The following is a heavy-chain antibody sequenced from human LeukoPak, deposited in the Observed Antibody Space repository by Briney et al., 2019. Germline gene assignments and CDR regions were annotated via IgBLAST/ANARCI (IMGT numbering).Heavy chain of an antibody. CDR2: IIPIFGTA. J-gene: IGHJ6*03. Sequence: GASVKVSCKASGGTFTSYAISWVRQAPGQGLEWMGEIIPIFGTADYAQNFQGRVTITADESTSTAYMELSSLRSEDTAVYYCAVWFGEPQNNYYYMDVWGKGTTVTISS. D-gene: IGHD3-10*01. CDR1: GGTFTSYA. V-gene: IGHV1-69*13. CDR3: AVWFGEPQNNYYYMDV.